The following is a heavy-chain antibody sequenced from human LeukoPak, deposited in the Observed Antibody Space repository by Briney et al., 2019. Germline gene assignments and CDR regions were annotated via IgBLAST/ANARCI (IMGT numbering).Heavy chain of an antibody. D-gene: IGHD6-25*01. V-gene: IGHV4-4*07. J-gene: IGHJ4*02. CDR3: ARDRGYGPSYYFDY. CDR1: GGSISSYY. CDR2: IYTSGST. Sequence: RPSETLSLTCTVSGGSISSYYWSWIRQPAGKGLEWIGRIYTSGSTNYNPSLKSRVTMSVDTSKNQFSLKLSSVTAADTAVYYCARDRGYGPSYYFDYWGQGTLVTVSS.